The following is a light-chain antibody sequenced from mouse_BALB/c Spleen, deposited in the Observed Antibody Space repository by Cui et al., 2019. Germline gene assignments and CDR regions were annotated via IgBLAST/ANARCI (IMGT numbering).Light chain of an antibody. CDR1: SSVSY. V-gene: IGKV4-69*01. CDR3: HQRSSYRT. CDR2: DTS. J-gene: IGKJ1*01. Sequence: QILLTQSPAIMYASPGEKVTMTCSASSSVSYMHWYHQKPGSSPKPWIYDTSNLASGFPARFSGSGSGTSYSLIISSMEAEDAATYYCHQRSSYRTFGGGTKLEIK.